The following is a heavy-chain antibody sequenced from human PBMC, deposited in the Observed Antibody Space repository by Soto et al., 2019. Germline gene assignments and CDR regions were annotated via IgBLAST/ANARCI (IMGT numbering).Heavy chain of an antibody. CDR1: GFTFNSYA. CDR3: AKGRYFDVDGGCANF. Sequence: QSGGGFVQPGGSHRLSCVASGFTFNSYAMTWVRQSPEKGLEWVSTVSGSGSKTYYSQSVQGRFTIFRDNSKNTVFLQMRSLRAEDSAIYFCAKGRYFDVDGGCANFWGQGTLVTVSS. V-gene: IGHV3-23*01. J-gene: IGHJ4*02. D-gene: IGHD3-22*01. CDR2: VSGSGSKT.